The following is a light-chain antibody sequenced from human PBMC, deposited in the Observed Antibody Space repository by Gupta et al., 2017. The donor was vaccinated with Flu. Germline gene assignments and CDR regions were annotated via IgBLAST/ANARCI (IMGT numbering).Light chain of an antibody. Sequence: PSSLSASVGDRVTITCWASQTISTFLAWYQQKPGNAPKLLIFAASTLHSGVPSRFSGSGSGTDFTLTINSLQPEDVATYYCQKYGTAPRTFGQGTRVEI. J-gene: IGKJ1*01. CDR3: QKYGTAPRT. CDR2: AAS. CDR1: QTISTF. V-gene: IGKV1-27*01.